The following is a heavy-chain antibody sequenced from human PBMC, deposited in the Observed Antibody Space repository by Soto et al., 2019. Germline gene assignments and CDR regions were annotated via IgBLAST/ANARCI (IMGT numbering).Heavy chain of an antibody. Sequence: GGSLRLSCAASGFTFSSYAMSWVRQAPGKGLEWVSAISGSGGSTYYADSVKGRFTISRDNSKNTLYLQMNSLRAEDTAVYYCAKAVYCSSTSCYDHWFDPWGQGTLVTVSS. CDR3: AKAVYCSSTSCYDHWFDP. CDR1: GFTFSSYA. D-gene: IGHD2-2*01. V-gene: IGHV3-23*01. J-gene: IGHJ5*02. CDR2: ISGSGGST.